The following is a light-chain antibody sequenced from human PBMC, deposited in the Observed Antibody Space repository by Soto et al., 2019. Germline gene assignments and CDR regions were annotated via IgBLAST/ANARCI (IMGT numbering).Light chain of an antibody. CDR3: QQYGTVPLS. CDR2: GAS. Sequence: EILLTQSPGTLSLSPGDRATLSCRASQSLTNTFLAWYQQIPGQTPRLLIYGASTRATGIPDRFSGSGSGTDFTLTISRLEPEDFAVYFCQQYGTVPLSFGRGTKVEIK. CDR1: QSLTNTF. J-gene: IGKJ1*01. V-gene: IGKV3-20*01.